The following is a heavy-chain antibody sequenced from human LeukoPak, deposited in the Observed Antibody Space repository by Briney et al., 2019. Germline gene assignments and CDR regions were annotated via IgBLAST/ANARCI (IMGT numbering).Heavy chain of an antibody. Sequence: ASVKVSCKASGYTFTSYDINWVRQATGQGLEWMGWMNPNSGNTGYAQKFQGRVTITRNTSISTAYMELSSLRSEDTAVYYCARVNCSSTSCYRADGVYYYYMDVWGKGTTVTVSS. CDR3: ARVNCSSTSCYRADGVYYYYMDV. CDR2: MNPNSGNT. D-gene: IGHD2-2*02. J-gene: IGHJ6*03. V-gene: IGHV1-8*03. CDR1: GYTFTSYD.